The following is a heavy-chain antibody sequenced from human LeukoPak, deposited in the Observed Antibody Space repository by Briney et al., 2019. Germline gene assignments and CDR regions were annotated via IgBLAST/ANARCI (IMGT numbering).Heavy chain of an antibody. CDR1: GFTFSSYW. Sequence: GGSLRLSCAASGFTFSSYWMHWVRQAPGKGLVWVSRINSDGSSTSYADSVKGRFTISRDNAKNTLYLQMNSLRAENTAVYYCARVPGGRGYSYGSYYFDYWGQGTLVTVSS. J-gene: IGHJ4*02. D-gene: IGHD5-18*01. V-gene: IGHV3-74*01. CDR2: INSDGSST. CDR3: ARVPGGRGYSYGSYYFDY.